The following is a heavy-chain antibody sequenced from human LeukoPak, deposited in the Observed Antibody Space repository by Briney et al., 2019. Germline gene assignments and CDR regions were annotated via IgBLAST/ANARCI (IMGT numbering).Heavy chain of an antibody. CDR1: GGSISSSSYY. D-gene: IGHD5-12*01. V-gene: IGHV4-39*07. J-gene: IGHJ4*02. CDR3: ARANLLSKSGYESDFDY. CDR2: IYYSGST. Sequence: SETLSLTCTVSGGSISSSSYYWGWIRQPPGKGLEWIGSIYYSGSTYYNPSLKSRVTISVDTSKNQFSLKLSSVTAADTAVYYCARANLLSKSGYESDFDYWGQGTLVTVSS.